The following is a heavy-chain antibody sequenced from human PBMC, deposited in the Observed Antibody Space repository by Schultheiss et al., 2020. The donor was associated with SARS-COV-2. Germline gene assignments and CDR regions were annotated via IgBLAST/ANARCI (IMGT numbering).Heavy chain of an antibody. V-gene: IGHV3-23*01. CDR2: ISWNSGSI. CDR1: GFTVSSNY. D-gene: IGHD3-3*01. CDR3: AKDAVLRFLEWLLDAFDI. J-gene: IGHJ3*02. Sequence: GGSLRLSCAASGFTVSSNYMSWVRQAPGKGLEWVSGISWNSGSIGYADSVKGRFTISRDNSKNTLYLQMNSLRAEDTAVYYCAKDAVLRFLEWLLDAFDIWGQGTMVTVSS.